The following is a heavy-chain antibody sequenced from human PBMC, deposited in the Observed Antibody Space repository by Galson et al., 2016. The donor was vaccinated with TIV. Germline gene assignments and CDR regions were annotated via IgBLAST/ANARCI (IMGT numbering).Heavy chain of an antibody. J-gene: IGHJ5*02. V-gene: IGHV1-69*15. CDR3: AISSRRDRYGHTNWFDP. CDR1: GDTFNSYA. CDR2: ALPMFGTS. Sequence: VKVSCKASGDTFNSYAINWVRQAPGQGLEWVGRALPMFGTSNYAEEFQDRVTITADESMSTAYMELSSLTSDDTAVYYCAISSRRDRYGHTNWFDPWGQGTLVTVS. D-gene: IGHD5-24*01.